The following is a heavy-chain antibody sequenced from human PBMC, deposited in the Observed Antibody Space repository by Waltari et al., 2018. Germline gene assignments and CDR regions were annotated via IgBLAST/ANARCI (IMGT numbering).Heavy chain of an antibody. CDR3: ARPNWYFDL. CDR1: GFTFSNYG. J-gene: IGHJ2*01. CDR2: LSDSGGST. V-gene: IGHV3-23*01. Sequence: EVQLLESGGGLVQPGGSLRLSCAASGFTFSNYGMSWVRQAPGKGLEWGSALSDSGGSTNYADSVKGRFTISRDNSKNTLYLQMNSLRAEDTAIYYCARPNWYFDLWGRGTLVTVSS.